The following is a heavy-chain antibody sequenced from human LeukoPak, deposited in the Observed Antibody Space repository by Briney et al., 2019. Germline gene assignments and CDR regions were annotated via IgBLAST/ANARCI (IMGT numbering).Heavy chain of an antibody. V-gene: IGHV4-34*01. CDR2: INHSGST. D-gene: IGHD6-19*01. Sequence: PSETLSLTCAVYGRSFSGYYWNWIRQPPGKGLEWIGEINHSGSTNYNPSLKSRVTISVDTSKNQFSLKLSSVTAADTAVYYCARPPVAGIKGAFDIWGQGTMVTVSS. CDR1: GRSFSGYY. CDR3: ARPPVAGIKGAFDI. J-gene: IGHJ3*02.